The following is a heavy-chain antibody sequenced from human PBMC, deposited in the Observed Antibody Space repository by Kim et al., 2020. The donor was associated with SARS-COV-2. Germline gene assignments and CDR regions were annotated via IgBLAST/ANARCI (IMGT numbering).Heavy chain of an antibody. D-gene: IGHD6-13*01. CDR3: GRDYSD. V-gene: IGHV3-7*01. CDR2: KGEGRGK. J-gene: IGHJ4*02. Sequence: KGEGRGKYYDAYIKGRFTISRDNPKKSLYLQMNSLRAEDTAVYYCGRDYSDWGQGTLVTVSS.